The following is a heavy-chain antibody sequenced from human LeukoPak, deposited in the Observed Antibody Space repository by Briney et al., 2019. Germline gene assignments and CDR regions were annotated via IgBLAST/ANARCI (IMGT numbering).Heavy chain of an antibody. D-gene: IGHD2-2*01. Sequence: GASVKVSCKASGYTFTSYYMHWVRQAPGQGLEWMGIINPSGGSTSYAQKFQGRVTMTRDTSTSTVYMELSSLRSEDTAEYYCARDGLFEYQPSDDWDYWGQGTLVTVSS. V-gene: IGHV1-46*01. CDR3: ARDGLFEYQPSDDWDY. J-gene: IGHJ4*02. CDR1: GYTFTSYY. CDR2: INPSGGST.